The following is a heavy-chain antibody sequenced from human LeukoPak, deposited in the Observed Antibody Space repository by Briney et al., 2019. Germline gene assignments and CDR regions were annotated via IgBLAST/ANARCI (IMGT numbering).Heavy chain of an antibody. J-gene: IGHJ2*01. CDR2: FSGSVGST. V-gene: IGHV3-23*01. Sequence: GGSLRLSCAASGFPFSSYAMSWVRQAPEKGLEWVSTFSGSVGSTYYADSVKGRSTISRDNSKNTLYLQMNSLRAEDTAVYYCAKDMWDLTWYFDLWGRGTLVTVSS. CDR3: AKDMWDLTWYFDL. CDR1: GFPFSSYA. D-gene: IGHD1-26*01.